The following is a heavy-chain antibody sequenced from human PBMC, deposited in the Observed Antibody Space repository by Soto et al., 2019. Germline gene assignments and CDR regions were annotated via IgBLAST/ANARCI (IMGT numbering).Heavy chain of an antibody. CDR1: GGSVSSGAYY. V-gene: IGHV4-31*03. D-gene: IGHD6-19*01. CDR3: ARKLAGTHAFDI. Sequence: SETLSLTCTVSGGSVSSGAYYWSWIRQHPGEGLEWIGYISYSGTSYYNPSLKSRLTMSVDTSKNQFSLKLSSVAAADTAVYYCARKLAGTHAFDIWGQGTMVTVSS. J-gene: IGHJ3*02. CDR2: ISYSGTS.